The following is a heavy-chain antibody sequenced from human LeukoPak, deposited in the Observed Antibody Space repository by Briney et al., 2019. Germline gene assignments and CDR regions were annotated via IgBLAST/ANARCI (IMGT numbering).Heavy chain of an antibody. V-gene: IGHV3-48*01. J-gene: IGHJ6*02. CDR3: AREGAVAGTGLYYYGMDV. CDR2: ISSSGDAI. Sequence: GGSLRLSCAASGFTFSDYSMNWVRQAPGKGLEWVSYISSSGDAIYYADSVKGRFTISRDNSKNTLYLQMNSLRAEDTAVYYCAREGAVAGTGLYYYGMDVWGQGTTVTVSS. D-gene: IGHD6-19*01. CDR1: GFTFSDYS.